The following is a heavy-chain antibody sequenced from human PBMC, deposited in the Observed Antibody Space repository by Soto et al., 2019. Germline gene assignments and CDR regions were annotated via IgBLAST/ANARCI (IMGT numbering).Heavy chain of an antibody. J-gene: IGHJ5*02. V-gene: IGHV3-21*01. Sequence: EVQLVESGGGLVKPGGSLRLSCAASGFTFSSYSMNWVRQAPGKGLEWVSSISSSSSYIYYADSVKGRFTISRDNAKNSLYLQMNSLRAEDTAVYYCARGPVGGWVWFGELSAWGQGTLVTVSS. CDR1: GFTFSSYS. CDR3: ARGPVGGWVWFGELSA. CDR2: ISSSSSYI. D-gene: IGHD3-10*01.